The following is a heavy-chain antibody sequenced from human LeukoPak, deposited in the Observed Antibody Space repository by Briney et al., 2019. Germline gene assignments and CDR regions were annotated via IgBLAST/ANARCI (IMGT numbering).Heavy chain of an antibody. V-gene: IGHV1-69*13. CDR2: IIPIFGTA. D-gene: IGHD4-23*01. J-gene: IGHJ6*02. Sequence: SVKVSCKASGGTFISYAISWVRQAPGQGLEWMGGIIPIFGTANYAQKFQGRVTITADESTSTAYMELSSLRSEDTAVYYCARVALDRGNSERDGGVGYGYYYYGMDVWGQGTTVTVSS. CDR1: GGTFISYA. CDR3: ARVALDRGNSERDGGVGYGYYYYGMDV.